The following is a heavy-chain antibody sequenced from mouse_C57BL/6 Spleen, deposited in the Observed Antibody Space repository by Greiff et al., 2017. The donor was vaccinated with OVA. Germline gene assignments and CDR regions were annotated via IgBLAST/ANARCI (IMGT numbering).Heavy chain of an antibody. CDR3: ARSEDSSEFAY. D-gene: IGHD3-2*02. J-gene: IGHJ3*01. Sequence: QVQLQQSGAELVKPGASVKISCKASGYAFSSYWMNWVKQRPGKGLEWIGQIYPGDGDTNYNGKFKGKATLTADKSSSTAYMQRSSLTSEDSAVYFCARSEDSSEFAYWGQGTLVTVSA. CDR2: IYPGDGDT. V-gene: IGHV1-80*01. CDR1: GYAFSSYW.